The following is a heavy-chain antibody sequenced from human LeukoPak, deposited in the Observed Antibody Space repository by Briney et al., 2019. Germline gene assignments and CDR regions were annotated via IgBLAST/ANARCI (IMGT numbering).Heavy chain of an antibody. CDR2: ISYNSGTI. J-gene: IGHJ4*02. CDR3: AREFMGYGDNYFDY. CDR1: GFTLSSYD. D-gene: IGHD4-17*01. Sequence: GGSLRLSCAASGFTLSSYDMIWVRQAPGKGLEWVSYISYNSGTIYYADSVKGRFTISRDNAKNSLSLQVNSLRDEDTAVYYCAREFMGYGDNYFDYWGQGTLVTVSS. V-gene: IGHV3-48*02.